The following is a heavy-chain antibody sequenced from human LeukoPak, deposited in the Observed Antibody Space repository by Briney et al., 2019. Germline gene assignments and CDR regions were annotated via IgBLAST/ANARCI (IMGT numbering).Heavy chain of an antibody. CDR3: ARATYCTNGVCRIYGMDV. CDR2: IYHSGST. CDR1: GGSISSYY. J-gene: IGHJ6*02. V-gene: IGHV4-59*01. Sequence: SETLSLTCTVSGGSISSYYWSWIRQPPGKGLEWIGYIYHSGSTNYNPSPSLKSRVTISVDRSNNQFSLKLRYVTAEDTAVYHCARATYCTNGVCRIYGMDVWGQGTTVTVSS. D-gene: IGHD2-8*01.